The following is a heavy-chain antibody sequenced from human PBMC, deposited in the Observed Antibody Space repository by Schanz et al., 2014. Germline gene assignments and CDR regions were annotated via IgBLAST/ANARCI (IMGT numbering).Heavy chain of an antibody. D-gene: IGHD3-9*01. J-gene: IGHJ4*02. CDR1: GYTFTSYG. Sequence: QVQLVQSGPEVKKPGATVKVSCKASGYTFTSYGISWVRQAPGQGLEWMGWISAYNGNTKYPQKLQGRVTMTTDTSTSTADMELRSLRSDDTAVYYCARDAADFYDILTEEDYWGQGTLVTVSS. V-gene: IGHV1-18*01. CDR3: ARDAADFYDILTEEDY. CDR2: ISAYNGNT.